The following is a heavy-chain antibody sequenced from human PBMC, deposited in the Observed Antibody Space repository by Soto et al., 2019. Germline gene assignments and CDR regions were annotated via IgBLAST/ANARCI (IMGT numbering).Heavy chain of an antibody. V-gene: IGHV3-30-3*01. Sequence: GGSLRLSCAASGFTFTNHAFHWVRQAPGKGLEWVSIVSYDGGNKYYADSVKGRFTISRDNSKNTVYLEMNSLRPEDTAVYYCARGIQLWLRLFDYWGQGTLVTVSS. CDR2: VSYDGGNK. D-gene: IGHD5-18*01. J-gene: IGHJ4*02. CDR1: GFTFTNHA. CDR3: ARGIQLWLRLFDY.